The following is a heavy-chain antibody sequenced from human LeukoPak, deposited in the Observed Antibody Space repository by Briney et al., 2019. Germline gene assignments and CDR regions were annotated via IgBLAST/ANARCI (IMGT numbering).Heavy chain of an antibody. Sequence: QAGGTLRLSCTASGFTFSSYAMSWVRQAPGKGLEWVSAISGSGGSTYYADSVKGRFTISRDNSKNTLYLQMNSLRAEDTAVYYCAKDDVFPIQLWFPIDYWGQGTLVTVSS. CDR2: ISGSGGST. D-gene: IGHD5-18*01. J-gene: IGHJ4*02. CDR1: GFTFSSYA. CDR3: AKDDVFPIQLWFPIDY. V-gene: IGHV3-23*01.